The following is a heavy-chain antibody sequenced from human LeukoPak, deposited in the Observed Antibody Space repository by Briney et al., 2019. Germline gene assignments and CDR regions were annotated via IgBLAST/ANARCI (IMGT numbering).Heavy chain of an antibody. V-gene: IGHV1-69*05. CDR1: GGTFSSYA. J-gene: IGHJ6*03. D-gene: IGHD5-24*01. CDR2: IIPIFGTA. CDR3: AREIPEMATTYYYYYYMDV. Sequence: GASVKVSCKASGGTFSSYAISWVRQAPGQGLEWMGGIIPIFGTANYAQKFQGRVTITTDESTSTAYMELSSLRSEDTAVYYCAREIPEMATTYYYYYYMDVWGKGTTVTVSS.